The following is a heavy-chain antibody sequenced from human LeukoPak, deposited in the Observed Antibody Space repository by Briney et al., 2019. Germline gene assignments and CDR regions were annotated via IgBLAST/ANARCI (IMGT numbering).Heavy chain of an antibody. CDR3: ARAYYDSSGYYGY. V-gene: IGHV4-39*01. Sequence: PSETLSLTCSVSGGSISGSRYYWGWIRQPPGKGLEWIGTIYYSGSTFYNPSLKSRVTISVDTSKNQFSLKLSSVTAADTAVYYCARAYYDSSGYYGYWGQGTLVTVSS. CDR1: GGSISGSRYY. D-gene: IGHD3-22*01. J-gene: IGHJ4*02. CDR2: IYYSGST.